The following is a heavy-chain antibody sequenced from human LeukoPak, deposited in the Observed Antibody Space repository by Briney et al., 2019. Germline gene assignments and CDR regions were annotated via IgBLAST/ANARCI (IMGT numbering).Heavy chain of an antibody. CDR3: ARVVTRPYYYGMDV. Sequence: ASVKVSCKASGYTFTSYGISWVRQAPGQGLEWMGWISAYNGNTNYAQKLQGRVTMTTDTSTSTAYTELRSLRSDDTAVYYCARVVTRPYYYGMDVWGQGTTVTVSS. D-gene: IGHD2-15*01. V-gene: IGHV1-18*01. CDR2: ISAYNGNT. CDR1: GYTFTSYG. J-gene: IGHJ6*02.